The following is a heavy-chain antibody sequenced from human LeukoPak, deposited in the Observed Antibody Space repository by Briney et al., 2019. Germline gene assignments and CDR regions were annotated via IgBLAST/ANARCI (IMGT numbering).Heavy chain of an antibody. CDR3: ARLLVGWSAPYYYYYMDI. D-gene: IGHD2-8*02. CDR1: GDSISSYY. CDR2: IYYSGST. J-gene: IGHJ6*03. V-gene: IGHV4-59*12. Sequence: SETLSLTCTVSGDSISSYYWSWIRQPPGKGLEWIGYIYYSGSTNYNPSLKSRVTISVDTSKNQFSLKLSSVTAADTAVYYCARLLVGWSAPYYYYYMDIWGKGTTVTISS.